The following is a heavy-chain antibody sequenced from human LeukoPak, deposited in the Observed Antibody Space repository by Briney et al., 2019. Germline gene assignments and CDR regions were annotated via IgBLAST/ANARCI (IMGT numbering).Heavy chain of an antibody. V-gene: IGHV1-8*03. CDR2: MNPNSGNT. J-gene: IGHJ4*02. D-gene: IGHD6-13*01. CDR1: GYTFTSYD. Sequence: ASVKVSCKASGYTFTSYDINWVRQATGQGLEWMGWMNPNSGNTGYAQKFQGRVTITRNTSISTAYMELSRLRSDDTAVYYCAVRGPGIAAAGSIYWGQGTLVTVSS. CDR3: AVRGPGIAAAGSIY.